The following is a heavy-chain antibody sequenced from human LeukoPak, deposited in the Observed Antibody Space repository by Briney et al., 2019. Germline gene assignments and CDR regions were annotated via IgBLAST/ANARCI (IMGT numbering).Heavy chain of an antibody. Sequence: GESLKISCKGSGYNFTNYWIGWVRQMPGKGLEWMGIIYPGDSDIRYNPSFQGQVTISADKSISTAYLQWSSLKASDTAMYYCARHDRGDYGGTIDYWGQGTLVTVSS. CDR2: IYPGDSDI. V-gene: IGHV5-51*01. D-gene: IGHD4-23*01. CDR3: ARHDRGDYGGTIDY. J-gene: IGHJ4*02. CDR1: GYNFTNYW.